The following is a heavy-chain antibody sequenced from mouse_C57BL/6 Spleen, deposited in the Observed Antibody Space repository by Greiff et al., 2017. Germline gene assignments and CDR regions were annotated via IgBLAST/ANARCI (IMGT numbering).Heavy chain of an antibody. CDR2: INYDGSST. D-gene: IGHD1-1*02. CDR1: GFTFSDYY. J-gene: IGHJ3*01. Sequence: EVKLMESEGGLVQPGSSMKLSCTASGFTFSDYYMAWVRQVPEKGLEWVANINYDGSSTYYLDSLKSRFIISRDNAKNILYLQMSSLKSEDTATYYCARVWEGFAYWGQGTLVTVSA. V-gene: IGHV5-16*01. CDR3: ARVWEGFAY.